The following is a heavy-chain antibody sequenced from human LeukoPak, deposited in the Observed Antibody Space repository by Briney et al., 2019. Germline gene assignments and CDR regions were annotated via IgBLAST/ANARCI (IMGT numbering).Heavy chain of an antibody. CDR1: GFTFSKFA. CDR3: AKDMGSHGSGSYYAFDI. Sequence: PGGSLRLSCAASGFTFSKFALSWVRQAPGKGLEWVAFIRYDGVNKDYADSVKGRFTLSRDSSRNTLYLQMNSLRAEDTAVYYCAKDMGSHGSGSYYAFDIWGQGTMVTVSS. CDR2: IRYDGVNK. V-gene: IGHV3-30*02. D-gene: IGHD3-10*01. J-gene: IGHJ3*02.